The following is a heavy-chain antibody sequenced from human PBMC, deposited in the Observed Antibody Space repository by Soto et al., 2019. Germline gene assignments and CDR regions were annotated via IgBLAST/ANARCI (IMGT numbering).Heavy chain of an antibody. V-gene: IGHV1-18*01. CDR2: ISADNGNT. J-gene: IGHJ6*02. CDR3: AXXXXXXXXXXXXXMDV. Sequence: QVQLVQSGAEVKKPGASVKVSCKASGYTFTSYGISWVRQAPGQGLEWMGWISADNGNTNYAQKLQGRVTMTTDTSASTAYMELRRLRSXXXXXXXXAXXXXXXXXXXXXXMDVWGQGTPVPVSS. CDR1: GYTFTSYG.